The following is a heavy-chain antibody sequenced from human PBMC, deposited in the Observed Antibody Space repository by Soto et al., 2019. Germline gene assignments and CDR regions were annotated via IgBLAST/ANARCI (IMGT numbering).Heavy chain of an antibody. CDR3: ARGSERTEFDY. V-gene: IGHV3-53*02. J-gene: IGHJ4*02. CDR2: IYSGGST. CDR1: GFTVSSNY. D-gene: IGHD1-1*01. Sequence: EVQLVETGGGLIQPGGSLRLSCAASGFTVSSNYMIWVRQAPGKGLEWVSIIYSGGSTYYSDSVKGRFTISRDNSENTLFLQMNSLRAEDTAIYYCARGSERTEFDYCGQGTLVTVSS.